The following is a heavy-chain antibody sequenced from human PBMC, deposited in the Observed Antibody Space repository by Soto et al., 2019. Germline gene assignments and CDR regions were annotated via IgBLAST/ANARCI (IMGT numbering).Heavy chain of an antibody. CDR2: INHSGST. CDR3: ASDKLPGLFDS. V-gene: IGHV4-34*01. CDR1: GGSFSGYY. Sequence: PSETLSLTCAVYGGSFSGYYWTWIRQPPGTGLEWIGEINHSGSTNYNPSLKSRVTISVDTSKNQFSLKLTSVTAADTAVYYCASDKLPGLFDSWGQGPPVPVSS. J-gene: IGHJ4*02.